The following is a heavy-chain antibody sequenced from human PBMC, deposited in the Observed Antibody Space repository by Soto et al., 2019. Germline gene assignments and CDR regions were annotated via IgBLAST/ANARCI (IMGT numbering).Heavy chain of an antibody. D-gene: IGHD3-22*01. V-gene: IGHV5-51*01. CDR1: AYRSTSYG. J-gene: IGHJ5*02. Sequence: PXESLRGSCQGSAYRSTSYGSGWVLQMPGKGLEWMGSIYPGDSDTRYSPSFQGQVTISADKSISTAYLQWSSLKASDTAMYYCARNRGADYYDSSGYGWFDPWGQGTLLTVSS. CDR2: IYPGDSDT. CDR3: ARNRGADYYDSSGYGWFDP.